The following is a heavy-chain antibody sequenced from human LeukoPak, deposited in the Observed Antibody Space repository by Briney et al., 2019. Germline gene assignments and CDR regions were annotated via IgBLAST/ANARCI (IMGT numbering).Heavy chain of an antibody. V-gene: IGHV3-9*01. D-gene: IGHD5-18*01. J-gene: IGHJ4*02. CDR2: ISWNSGSI. CDR1: GFTFDDYA. CDR3: AKDIAGYTYGFVLDY. Sequence: GGSLRLSCAASGFTFDDYAMHWVRQAPGEGLEWVSGISWNSGSIGYADSVKGRFTISRDNANNSLYLQMNSLRAEDTALYYCAKDIAGYTYGFVLDYWGQGTLVTVSS.